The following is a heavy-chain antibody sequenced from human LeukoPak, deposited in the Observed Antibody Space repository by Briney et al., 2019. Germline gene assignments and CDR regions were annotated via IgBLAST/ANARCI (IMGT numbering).Heavy chain of an antibody. CDR2: LSGSGGST. CDR3: AKTRRGYSGYDSFDY. V-gene: IGHV3-23*01. D-gene: IGHD5-12*01. J-gene: IGHJ4*02. Sequence: GGSLRLSCVASGFTFNNYAMHWVRQAPGKGLEWVSALSGSGGSTYYADSVKGRFTISRDNSKNTLYLQMNSLRAEDTAVYYCAKTRRGYSGYDSFDYWGQGTLVTVSS. CDR1: GFTFNNYA.